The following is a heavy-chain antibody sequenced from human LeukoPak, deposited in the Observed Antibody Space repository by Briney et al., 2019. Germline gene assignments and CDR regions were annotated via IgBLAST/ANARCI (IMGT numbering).Heavy chain of an antibody. CDR3: ARDKDSSGYRDY. CDR2: IYTSGST. Sequence: SETLSLTCTVSGGSISSYYWSWIRQPAGKGLEWIRRIYTSGSTNYNPSLKSRVTMSVDTSKNQFSLKLSSVTAADTAVYYCARDKDSSGYRDYWGQGTLVTVSS. J-gene: IGHJ4*02. D-gene: IGHD3-22*01. V-gene: IGHV4-4*07. CDR1: GGSISSYY.